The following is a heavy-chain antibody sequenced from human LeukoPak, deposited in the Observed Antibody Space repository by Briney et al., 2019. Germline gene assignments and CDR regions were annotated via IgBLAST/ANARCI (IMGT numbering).Heavy chain of an antibody. V-gene: IGHV4-31*03. CDR2: IYYSGST. Sequence: SQTLSLTCTVSGGSISSGGYYWSWIRQHPGKGLEWIGYIYYSGSTYYNPSLKSRVTISVDTSKNQFSLKLSSVTAADTAVYFCARDRGDYNHNFDYWGQGTLVTVSS. CDR3: ARDRGDYNHNFDY. CDR1: GGSISSGGYY. D-gene: IGHD4-17*01. J-gene: IGHJ4*02.